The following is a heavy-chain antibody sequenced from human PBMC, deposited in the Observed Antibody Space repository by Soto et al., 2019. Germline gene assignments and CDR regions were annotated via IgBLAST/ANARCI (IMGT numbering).Heavy chain of an antibody. CDR3: AREKNVDTAMRGYYGMDV. V-gene: IGHV4-31*03. Sequence: SETLSLTCTVSGGSISSGGYYWSWIRQHPGKGLEWIGYIYYSGSTYYNPSLKSRVTISVDTSKNQFSLKLSSVTAADTAVYYCAREKNVDTAMRGYYGMDVWGQGTTVTVSS. CDR2: IYYSGST. J-gene: IGHJ6*02. D-gene: IGHD5-18*01. CDR1: GGSISSGGYY.